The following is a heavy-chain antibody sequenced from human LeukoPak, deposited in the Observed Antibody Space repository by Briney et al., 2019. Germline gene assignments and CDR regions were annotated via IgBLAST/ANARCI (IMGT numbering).Heavy chain of an antibody. D-gene: IGHD1-1*01. Sequence: SETLSLTCTVSGGSISNYYWSWIRQPPGKGLECLGYIYYSGSTNYSPALTNRLTISLDTSKNQFSLKLSSVTAADTAVYYCARAGTNWSSGCYFDYWGQGALVTVSS. J-gene: IGHJ4*02. CDR2: IYYSGST. V-gene: IGHV4-59*01. CDR1: GGSISNYY. CDR3: ARAGTNWSSGCYFDY.